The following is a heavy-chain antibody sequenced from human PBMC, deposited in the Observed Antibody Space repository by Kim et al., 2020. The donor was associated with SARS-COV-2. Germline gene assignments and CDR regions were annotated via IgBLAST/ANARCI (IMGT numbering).Heavy chain of an antibody. V-gene: IGHV3-30*07. Sequence: GRCTISRDNSKTTLYLQMNSLRAEDTAVYYCAREDKIYYDFWSGYSSFDYWGQGTLVTVSS. CDR3: AREDKIYYDFWSGYSSFDY. J-gene: IGHJ4*02. D-gene: IGHD3-3*01.